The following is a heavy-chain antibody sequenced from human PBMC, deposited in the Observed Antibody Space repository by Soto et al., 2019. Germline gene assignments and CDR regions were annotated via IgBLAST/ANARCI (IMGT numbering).Heavy chain of an antibody. CDR3: ARDGSGGGVNWLDP. D-gene: IGHD6-19*01. CDR2: IYSGGNT. J-gene: IGHJ5*02. Sequence: EVQLVESGGGLVQPGGSLRLSCAASGFTVSNNYMSWVRQAPGKGLEWVSVIYSGGNTYYADYVRGRFTISRDNSKNTLYLQMNSLRAEDTAVYYCARDGSGGGVNWLDPWGQGTLVTVS. CDR1: GFTVSNNY. V-gene: IGHV3-66*01.